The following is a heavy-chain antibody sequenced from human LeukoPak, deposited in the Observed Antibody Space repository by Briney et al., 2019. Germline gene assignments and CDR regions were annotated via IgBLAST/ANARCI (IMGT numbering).Heavy chain of an antibody. CDR1: GYTFSSYD. CDR2: MNPNSGNT. Sequence: EASVKVSCKASGYTFSSYDINWVRQATGQGLEWMRWMNPNSGNTGYAQKFQGRVTMTRNTSISTAYMELSSLRSEDTAVYFCAGGTSAFGELSLGGQGTLVTVSS. D-gene: IGHD3-10*01. J-gene: IGHJ4*02. V-gene: IGHV1-8*01. CDR3: AGGTSAFGELSL.